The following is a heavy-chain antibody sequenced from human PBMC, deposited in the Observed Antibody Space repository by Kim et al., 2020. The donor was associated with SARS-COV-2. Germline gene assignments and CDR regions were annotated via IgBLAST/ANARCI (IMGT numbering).Heavy chain of an antibody. Sequence: GGALRLSCAASGFTFSNAWMSWVRQAPGEGLEWVGRIKSKTDGGTTDYAAPVKGRFTISRDDSKNTLYLQMNSLKTEDTAVYYCTTLATTTYYDILTGYYRLDYWGQGTLVTVSS. CDR3: TTLATTTYYDILTGYYRLDY. CDR1: GFTFSNAW. D-gene: IGHD3-9*01. V-gene: IGHV3-15*01. CDR2: IKSKTDGGTT. J-gene: IGHJ4*02.